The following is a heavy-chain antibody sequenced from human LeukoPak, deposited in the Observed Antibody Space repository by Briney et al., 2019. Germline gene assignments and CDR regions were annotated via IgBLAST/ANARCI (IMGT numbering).Heavy chain of an antibody. D-gene: IGHD3-22*01. J-gene: IGHJ6*03. CDR3: ARGSSASTYYYMDV. V-gene: IGHV3-23*01. CDR2: ISGSGAST. CDR1: GFTFSIYA. Sequence: QPGGSLRLSCAASGFTFSIYAKTWVRQAPGKGLEWVSAISGSGASTYYADSVKGRFTISRDDSKNTLYLQMNSLRAEDTAVYYCARGSSASTYYYMDVWGKGTTVTVSS.